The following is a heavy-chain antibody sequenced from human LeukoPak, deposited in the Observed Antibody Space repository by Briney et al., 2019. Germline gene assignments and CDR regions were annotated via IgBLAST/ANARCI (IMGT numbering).Heavy chain of an antibody. J-gene: IGHJ4*02. CDR3: AKDRGMIVVVITWDY. V-gene: IGHV3-23*01. D-gene: IGHD3-22*01. Sequence: GGSLRLSCAASGFTFSSYAMSWVRQAPGKGLEWVSAISGSGGSTYYADSVKGRFTISRDNSKNTLYLQMNSLRAEDTAVYYCAKDRGMIVVVITWDYWGQGTLVTVSS. CDR1: GFTFSSYA. CDR2: ISGSGGST.